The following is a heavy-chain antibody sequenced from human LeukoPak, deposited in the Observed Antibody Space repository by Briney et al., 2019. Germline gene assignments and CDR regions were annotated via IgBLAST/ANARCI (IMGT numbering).Heavy chain of an antibody. Sequence: PSETLALTCTVSGGSISSYYWSWIRQPPGKGLEWIGYIYYSGSTNYNPSLKSRVTISVDTSKNQFSLRLTSVTAADTAVYYCATTINYYDSSGHYYNRFDPWGQGTLVTVSS. CDR2: IYYSGST. CDR3: ATTINYYDSSGHYYNRFDP. J-gene: IGHJ5*02. V-gene: IGHV4-59*01. D-gene: IGHD3-22*01. CDR1: GGSISSYY.